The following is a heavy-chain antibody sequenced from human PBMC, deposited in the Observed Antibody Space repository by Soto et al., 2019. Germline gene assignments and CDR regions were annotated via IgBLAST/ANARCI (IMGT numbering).Heavy chain of an antibody. CDR2: IYYSGST. CDR3: ARVPAASNWFDP. Sequence: KPSETLSLTCTVSGGSISSGDYYWSWIRQPPGKGLEWIGYIYYSGSTYYNPSLKSRVTISVDTSKNQFSLKLSSVTAADTAVYYCARVPAASNWFDPWGQGTLVTVSS. D-gene: IGHD2-2*01. CDR1: GGSISSGDYY. V-gene: IGHV4-30-4*01. J-gene: IGHJ5*02.